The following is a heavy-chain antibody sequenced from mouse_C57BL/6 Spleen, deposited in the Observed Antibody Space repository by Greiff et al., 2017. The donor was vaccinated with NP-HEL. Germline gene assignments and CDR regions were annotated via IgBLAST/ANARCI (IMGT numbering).Heavy chain of an antibody. Sequence: QVQLQQSGAELVKPGASVKISCKASGYAFSSYWMNWVKQRPGKGLEWIGQIYPGDGDTNYNGKFKGKATLTADKSSSTAYMQLSSLTSEDSAVYVCARGDVDYRNYEADWGQGTLVTVSA. J-gene: IGHJ3*01. V-gene: IGHV1-80*01. CDR1: GYAFSSYW. CDR3: ARGDVDYRNYEAD. D-gene: IGHD2-5*01. CDR2: IYPGDGDT.